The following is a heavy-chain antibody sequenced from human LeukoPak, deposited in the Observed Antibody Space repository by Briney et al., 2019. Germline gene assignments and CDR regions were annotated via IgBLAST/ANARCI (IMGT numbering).Heavy chain of an antibody. D-gene: IGHD1-1*01. CDR2: INRDARTS. J-gene: IGHJ3*01. CDR3: ARGSHNWNDDQPSDV. CDR1: EPTFSNYW. V-gene: IGHV3-74*01. Sequence: PGGSLRLSXVASEPTFSNYWMHWVRQTPGKGLVWVSRINRDARTSYYAGSVKGRFTISRDNAKNTLYLQMNSLRAEDTAIYYCARGSHNWNDDQPSDVWGQGTMVTVSS.